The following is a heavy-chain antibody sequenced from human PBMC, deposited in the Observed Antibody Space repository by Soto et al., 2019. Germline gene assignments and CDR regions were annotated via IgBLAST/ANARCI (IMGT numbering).Heavy chain of an antibody. D-gene: IGHD3-22*01. CDR1: GGSISSSNW. CDR2: IYHSGST. Sequence: QVQLQESGPGLVKPSGTLSLTCAVSGGSISSSNWWSWVRQPPGKGLEWIGEIYHSGSTNYNPSLKRRVTISVDKSKNQFSLKLSSVTAADTAVYYCAARDPADYYDSSGYYSDYWGQGTLVTVSS. J-gene: IGHJ4*02. V-gene: IGHV4-4*02. CDR3: AARDPADYYDSSGYYSDY.